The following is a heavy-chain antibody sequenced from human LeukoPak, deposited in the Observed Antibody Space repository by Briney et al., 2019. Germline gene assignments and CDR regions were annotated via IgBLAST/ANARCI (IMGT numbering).Heavy chain of an antibody. V-gene: IGHV3-7*01. CDR3: ATKQWLAPPPDS. Sequence: GGSLRLSCAASGFTFSRYWMSWVRQAPGKGLEWVANIKQDGSEKSYVDSVKGRFTVSRDNADNTMFLQMNSVRDEDTAVYYCATKQWLAPPPDSWGQGTPVTVSS. CDR2: IKQDGSEK. D-gene: IGHD6-19*01. CDR1: GFTFSRYW. J-gene: IGHJ4*02.